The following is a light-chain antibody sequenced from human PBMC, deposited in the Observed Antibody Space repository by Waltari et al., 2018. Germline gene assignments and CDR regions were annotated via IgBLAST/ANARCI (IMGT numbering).Light chain of an antibody. CDR2: DVS. J-gene: IGLJ2*01. Sequence: QSALTQPASVSGSPGQSITISCTGTSSDVGGSNFVSWYQHHPGKAPKLMIYDVSKRPSGVSIRFSGSKSGNTASLTISGLQAEDESDYYCSSHTSSSTVVFGGGTKLTVL. CDR3: SSHTSSSTVV. CDR1: SSDVGGSNF. V-gene: IGLV2-14*03.